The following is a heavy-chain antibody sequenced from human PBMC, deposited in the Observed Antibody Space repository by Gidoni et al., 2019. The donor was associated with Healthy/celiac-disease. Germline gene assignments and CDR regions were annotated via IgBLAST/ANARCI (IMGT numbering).Heavy chain of an antibody. CDR2: ISYDGSNK. CDR3: AKDLEQRWLQFFGAFDI. V-gene: IGHV3-30*18. CDR1: GFTFSSYG. D-gene: IGHD5-12*01. Sequence: QVQLVESGGGVVQPGRSLRLSCAASGFTFSSYGMHWVRQAPGKGLEWVAVISYDGSNKYYADSVKGRFTISRDNSKNTLYLQMHSLRAEDAAVYYCAKDLEQRWLQFFGAFDIWGQGTMVTVSS. J-gene: IGHJ3*02.